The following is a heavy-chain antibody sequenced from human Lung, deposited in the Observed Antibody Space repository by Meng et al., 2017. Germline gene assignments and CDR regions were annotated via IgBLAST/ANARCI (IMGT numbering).Heavy chain of an antibody. V-gene: IGHV6-1*01. CDR3: TGVWHKHWFDS. J-gene: IGHJ5*01. CDR2: TYYRSKWYS. D-gene: IGHD3-16*01. CDR1: GYSVASNRAA. Sequence: QVQLQQSGPGLVKPAHILSLTCAISGYSVASNRAAWNWIRQSPSSGFEWLGRTYYRSKWYSDYSTSVRSRITINADTSKNQFSLQLNALTPEDTAVYYCTGVWHKHWFDSWGQGTLVTVSS.